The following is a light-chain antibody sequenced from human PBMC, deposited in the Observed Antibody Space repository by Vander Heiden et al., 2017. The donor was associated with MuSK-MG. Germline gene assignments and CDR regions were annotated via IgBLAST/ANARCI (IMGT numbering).Light chain of an antibody. Sequence: DIQMTQSPSSLSASVGDRVTIPCRASQSISSYLNWYQQKPGKAPKLLIYAASSLQSGVPSRFSGSGSGTDFTLTISSLQPEDFATYYCQQSDSTPRLTFGGGTKVEIK. J-gene: IGKJ4*01. CDR3: QQSDSTPRLT. CDR1: QSISSY. CDR2: AAS. V-gene: IGKV1-39*01.